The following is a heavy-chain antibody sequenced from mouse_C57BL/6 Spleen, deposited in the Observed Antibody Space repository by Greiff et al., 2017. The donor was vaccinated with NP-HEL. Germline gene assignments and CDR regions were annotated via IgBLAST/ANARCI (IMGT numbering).Heavy chain of an antibody. V-gene: IGHV3-6*01. CDR1: GYSITSGYY. D-gene: IGHD1-1*01. J-gene: IGHJ3*01. CDR2: ISYDGSN. Sequence: EVQLQESGPGLVKPSQSLSLTCSVTGYSITSGYYWNWIRQFPGNKLEWMGYISYDGSNNYNPSLKNRISITRDTSKNQFFLKLNSVTTEDTATYYCARDRGYYYGSSPFAYWGQGTLVTVSA. CDR3: ARDRGYYYGSSPFAY.